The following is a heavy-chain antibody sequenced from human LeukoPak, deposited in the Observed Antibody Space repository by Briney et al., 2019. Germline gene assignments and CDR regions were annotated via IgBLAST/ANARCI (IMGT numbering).Heavy chain of an antibody. Sequence: GGSLSLSCAASGFTISSNKMNWVPQAPGQGLEWGSYISSSGRTIYYADSMKGRFTISTDNATNSLYLQMNSLRAEDTAVYYCAELGITMIGGVWGKGTTVSISS. J-gene: IGHJ6*04. CDR2: ISSSGRTI. V-gene: IGHV3-48*03. D-gene: IGHD3-10*02. CDR1: GFTISSNK. CDR3: AELGITMIGGV.